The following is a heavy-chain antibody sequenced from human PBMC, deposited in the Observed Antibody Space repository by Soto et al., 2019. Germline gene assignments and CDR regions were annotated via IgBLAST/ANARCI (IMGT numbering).Heavy chain of an antibody. V-gene: IGHV3-23*01. CDR2: ISGSGSST. CDR3: AKGDDDILTRDNWFDP. Sequence: EVQLLESGGGLVQPGGSLRLSCAASGFTFSNYAMNWVRQAPGKGLEWVSVISGSGSSTYYADSVKGRFTISRDNSKNTLYLQMHSLRAEDTAIYYCAKGDDDILTRDNWFDPWGQGTLVTVSS. J-gene: IGHJ5*02. CDR1: GFTFSNYA. D-gene: IGHD3-9*01.